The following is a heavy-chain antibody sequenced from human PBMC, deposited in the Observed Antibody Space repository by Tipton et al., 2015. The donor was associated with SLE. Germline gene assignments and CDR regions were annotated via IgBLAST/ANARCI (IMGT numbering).Heavy chain of an antibody. CDR3: ARGVKSYYGSGSLNY. D-gene: IGHD3-10*01. J-gene: IGHJ4*02. V-gene: IGHV3-74*01. Sequence: GSLRLSCAASGFTFSSYWMHWVRQAPGKGLVWVSRINSDGSSTSYADSVKGRFTISRDNAKNTLYLQMNSLRAEDTAVYYCARGVKSYYGSGSLNYWGQGTLVTVSS. CDR2: INSDGSST. CDR1: GFTFSSYW.